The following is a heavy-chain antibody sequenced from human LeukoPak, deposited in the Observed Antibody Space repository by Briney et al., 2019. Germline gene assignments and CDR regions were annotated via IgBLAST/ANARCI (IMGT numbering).Heavy chain of an antibody. J-gene: IGHJ3*02. D-gene: IGHD3-10*01. Sequence: GGSLRLSCAAYGFTFSSYWMHWVRHAPGKGLVWVSRINSDGSSTSYADSVKGRFTISRDNAKNTLYLQMNSLRAEDTAVYYCARDHGAPLDAFDIWGQGTMVTVSS. CDR2: INSDGSST. V-gene: IGHV3-74*01. CDR3: ARDHGAPLDAFDI. CDR1: GFTFSSYW.